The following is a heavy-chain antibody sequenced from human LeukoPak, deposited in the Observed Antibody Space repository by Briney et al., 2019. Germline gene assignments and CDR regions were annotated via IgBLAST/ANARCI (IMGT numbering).Heavy chain of an antibody. V-gene: IGHV3-48*01. CDR3: ARRVEAAGGRQFDY. CDR1: GFTFSSYS. Sequence: AGGSLRLSCAASGFTFSSYSMNWVRQAPGKGVEWVSHISISSSTIYYADSVKGRFTISRDNAKNSLYLEMNSLRAEDTAVYYCARRVEAAGGRQFDYWGQGTLVTVSS. J-gene: IGHJ4*02. D-gene: IGHD6-13*01. CDR2: ISISSSTI.